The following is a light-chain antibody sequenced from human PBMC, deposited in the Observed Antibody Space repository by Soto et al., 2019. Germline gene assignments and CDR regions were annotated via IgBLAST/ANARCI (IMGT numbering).Light chain of an antibody. J-gene: IGKJ5*01. CDR1: RNVANY. Sequence: EIVLTQSPATLSLSPGERSTLSCRASRNVANYLDWYQQKPGQAPRLLIYESSNRATGIAARFSGSGSGTDFTLTISRLEPEDFAVYYCQQYSSSPSITFGQGTRLEIK. CDR3: QQYSSSPSIT. V-gene: IGKV3-11*01. CDR2: ESS.